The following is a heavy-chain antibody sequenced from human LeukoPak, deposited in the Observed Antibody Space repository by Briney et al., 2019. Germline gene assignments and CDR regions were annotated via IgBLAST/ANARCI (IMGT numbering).Heavy chain of an antibody. CDR2: IYYSGST. CDR1: GGSISSGGYY. D-gene: IGHD2-2*01. Sequence: SETLSLTCTVSGGSISSGGYYWSWIRQHPGKGLEWIGYIYYSGSTYYNPSLKSRVTISVDTSKNQFSLKLSSVTAADTAVYYCARSRSSTSWTYYFDYWAREPWSPSPQ. CDR3: ARSRSSTSWTYYFDY. J-gene: IGHJ4*02. V-gene: IGHV4-31*03.